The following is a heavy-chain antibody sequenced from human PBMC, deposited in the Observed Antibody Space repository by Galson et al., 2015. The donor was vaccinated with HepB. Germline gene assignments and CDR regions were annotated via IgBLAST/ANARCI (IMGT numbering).Heavy chain of an antibody. CDR2: ISYDGSNK. Sequence: SLRLSCAASGFTFSSYAMHWVRQAPGKGLEWVAVISYDGSNKYYADSVKGRFTISRDNSKNTLYLQMNSLRAEDTAVYYCARFRGFNYYDSSANDAFDIWGQGTMVTVSS. D-gene: IGHD3-22*01. J-gene: IGHJ3*02. CDR3: ARFRGFNYYDSSANDAFDI. V-gene: IGHV3-30-3*01. CDR1: GFTFSSYA.